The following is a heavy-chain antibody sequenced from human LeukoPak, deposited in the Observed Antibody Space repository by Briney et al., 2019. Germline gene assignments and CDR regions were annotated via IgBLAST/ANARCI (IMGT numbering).Heavy chain of an antibody. V-gene: IGHV1-2*02. J-gene: IGHJ6*03. D-gene: IGHD4-23*01. CDR1: RYTFTGYY. Sequence: ASVKVSCKASRYTFTGYYMHWVRQAPGQGLEWMGWINPNNGGTNYAQKFQGRVTMTRDTSISTAYMELRRLRSDDTAVYYCARDLTVVPPANYYMDVWGKGTTVTVSS. CDR2: INPNNGGT. CDR3: ARDLTVVPPANYYMDV.